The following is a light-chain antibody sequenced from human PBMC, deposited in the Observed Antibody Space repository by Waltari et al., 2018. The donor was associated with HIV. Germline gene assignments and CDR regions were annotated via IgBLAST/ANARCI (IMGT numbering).Light chain of an antibody. Sequence: SYELTQPPSVSASPGQTARITCSGDALPEQYAFWYQRRSGQAPVQVIYEDSKRPSGIPERISGSSSGTMATLTISGAQVEDEADYYCYSTDSSGIPLFGGGTKLTVL. CDR2: EDS. CDR1: ALPEQY. CDR3: YSTDSSGIPL. J-gene: IGLJ2*01. V-gene: IGLV3-10*01.